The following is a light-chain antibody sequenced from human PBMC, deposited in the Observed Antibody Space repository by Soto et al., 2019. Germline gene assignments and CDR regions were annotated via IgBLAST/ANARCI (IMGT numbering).Light chain of an antibody. CDR3: QHYYGFSRT. CDR1: QGVVRW. CDR2: DAS. V-gene: IGKV1-5*01. Sequence: QRTQSHSTLSASVGDRFTITFLASQGVVRWLAWYQQKPGKAPKLLIYDASSLESGVPSRFSGSGAGTEFTLTISSLQPDDFATYYCQHYYGFSRTFGQGTKVAIK. J-gene: IGKJ1*01.